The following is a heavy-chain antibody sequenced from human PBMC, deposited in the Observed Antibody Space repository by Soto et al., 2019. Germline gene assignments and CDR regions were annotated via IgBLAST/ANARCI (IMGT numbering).Heavy chain of an antibody. CDR1: GGSISSYY. CDR3: ARGSYDYYGMDV. Sequence: SETLSLTCTVSGGSISSYYWTWIRQSPGKGLEWIGYINDIGSTNYNPSLKSRVTISVDTSTKHFSLRLSSVIGADTAVYYCARGSYDYYGMDVWGLGTTVTVS. CDR2: INDIGST. J-gene: IGHJ6*02. V-gene: IGHV4-59*01.